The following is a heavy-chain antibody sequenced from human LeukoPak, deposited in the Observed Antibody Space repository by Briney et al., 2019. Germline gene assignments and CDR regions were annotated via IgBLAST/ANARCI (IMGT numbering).Heavy chain of an antibody. Sequence: ASVKVSCKASGYTLTNYALNWVRQAPGQGLEWMGWISAYNGNTNYAQKLQGRVTMTTDTSTSTAYMELRSLRSDDTAVYYCAREVTTYYYDSSGYSPFDYWGQGTLVTVSS. D-gene: IGHD3-22*01. CDR3: AREVTTYYYDSSGYSPFDY. CDR1: GYTLTNYA. V-gene: IGHV1-18*01. J-gene: IGHJ4*02. CDR2: ISAYNGNT.